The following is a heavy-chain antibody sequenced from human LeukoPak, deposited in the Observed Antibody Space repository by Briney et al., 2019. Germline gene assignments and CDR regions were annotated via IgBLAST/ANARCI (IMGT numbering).Heavy chain of an antibody. Sequence: ASVKVSCKASGGTFCSYAISWVRQAPGQGLEWMGGITPIFGTANYAQKFQGRVTITTDESTSTAYMELSSLRSEDTAVYYCARERYGDYPFDPWGQGTLVTVSS. D-gene: IGHD4-17*01. V-gene: IGHV1-69*05. CDR2: ITPIFGTA. J-gene: IGHJ5*02. CDR3: ARERYGDYPFDP. CDR1: GGTFCSYA.